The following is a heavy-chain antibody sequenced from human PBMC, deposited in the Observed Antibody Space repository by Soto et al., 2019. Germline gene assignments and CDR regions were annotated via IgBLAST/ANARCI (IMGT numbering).Heavy chain of an antibody. CDR1: GGSISNYY. CDR3: ARGRFLEQSGGWFDP. J-gene: IGHJ5*02. Sequence: PSETLSLTCTVSGGSISNYYWTWIRQPAGKGLEWIGRIYTSGSTNYNPSLKSRVTMSVDTSKNQFSLKLSSVTAADTAVYYCARGRFLEQSGGWFDPWGQGTLVTVSS. CDR2: IYTSGST. D-gene: IGHD3-3*01. V-gene: IGHV4-4*07.